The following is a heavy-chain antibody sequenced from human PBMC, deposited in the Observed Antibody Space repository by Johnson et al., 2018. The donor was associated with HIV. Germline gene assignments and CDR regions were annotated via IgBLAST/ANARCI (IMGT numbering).Heavy chain of an antibody. J-gene: IGHJ3*02. V-gene: IGHV3-33*01. CDR3: ARGLTGEQVDI. CDR2: TWYDASYK. CDR1: GFTFTNYG. D-gene: IGHD3-16*01. Sequence: QVQLVESGGGVVQPGGSLRLSCAASGFTFTNYGMHWVRQAPGKGLEWVAVTWYDASYKYCTDSVKGRFTISRDNSKNTLYLQMNSLRAEDTAVYYCARGLTGEQVDIWGQGTMVTVSS.